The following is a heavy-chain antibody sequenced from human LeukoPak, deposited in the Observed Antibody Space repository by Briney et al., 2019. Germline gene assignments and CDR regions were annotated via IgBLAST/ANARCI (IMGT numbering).Heavy chain of an antibody. Sequence: SETLSLTCAVYGGSFSGYYWSWIRQPPGKGLEWIGEINHSGSTNYNPSLKSRVTISVDTSKNQFSLKLSSVTAADMAVYYCARSDTAMGDFDYWGQGTLVTVSS. V-gene: IGHV4-34*01. CDR3: ARSDTAMGDFDY. J-gene: IGHJ4*02. CDR1: GGSFSGYY. D-gene: IGHD5-18*01. CDR2: INHSGST.